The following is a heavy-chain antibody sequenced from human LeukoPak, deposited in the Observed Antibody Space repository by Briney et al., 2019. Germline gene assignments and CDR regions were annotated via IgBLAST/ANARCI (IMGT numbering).Heavy chain of an antibody. CDR2: IYHSGST. CDR3: ARDRTGWNPFDY. CDR1: GGSISSGGYY. Sequence: PSQTLSLTCTVSGGSISSGGYYWSWIRQPPGKGLEWIGYIYHSGSTYYNPSLKSRVTISVDRSKNQFSLKLSSVTAADTAVYYCARDRTGWNPFDYWGQGTLVTVSS. V-gene: IGHV4-30-2*01. J-gene: IGHJ4*02. D-gene: IGHD1-1*01.